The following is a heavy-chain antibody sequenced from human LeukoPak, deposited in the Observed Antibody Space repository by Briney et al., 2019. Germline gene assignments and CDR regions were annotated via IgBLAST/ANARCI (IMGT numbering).Heavy chain of an antibody. D-gene: IGHD3-3*01. J-gene: IGHJ5*01. Sequence: QTGGSLRLSCAASGFSFSDHYMDWVGPAPGKGLEYGTATRTNWNNTYNTGSVKGRLSNSRDNSKSTLSLRMSSLRAEETAVYYCVKDWSRDGNGHWFDSWGQGTLVTVSS. CDR2: TRTNWNNT. V-gene: IGHV3-64D*09. CDR1: GFSFSDHY. CDR3: VKDWSRDGNGHWFDS.